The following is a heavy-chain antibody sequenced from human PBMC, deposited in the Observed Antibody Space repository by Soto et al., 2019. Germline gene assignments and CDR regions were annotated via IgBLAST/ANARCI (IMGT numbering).Heavy chain of an antibody. D-gene: IGHD2-2*01. CDR2: ISGSGGST. J-gene: IGHJ3*02. Sequence: GGSLRLSCAAAGFTFSSYAMSWVRQAPGKGLEWGAAISGSGGSTYYADSVKGRFTISRDHSKNTLYLQMNSLRAEDTAVYYCANDIVVVPADNDAFDIWGQGTMVTVSS. CDR1: GFTFSSYA. V-gene: IGHV3-23*01. CDR3: ANDIVVVPADNDAFDI.